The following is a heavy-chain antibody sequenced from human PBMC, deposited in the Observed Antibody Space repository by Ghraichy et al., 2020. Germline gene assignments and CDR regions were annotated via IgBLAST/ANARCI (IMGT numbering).Heavy chain of an antibody. CDR1: GYSFTNYW. J-gene: IGHJ2*01. V-gene: IGHV5-51*01. CDR3: ARPLLGIGPMPTSDDYWYFDL. Sequence: GESLNISCKGSGYSFTNYWISWVRQMPGKGLEWMGIIYPGDSDTKYSPSFQGQVTISADKSITTAYLQWSSLKASDTAIYYCARPLLGIGPMPTSDDYWYFDLRGRGTLVPVSS. D-gene: IGHD6-13*01. CDR2: IYPGDSDT.